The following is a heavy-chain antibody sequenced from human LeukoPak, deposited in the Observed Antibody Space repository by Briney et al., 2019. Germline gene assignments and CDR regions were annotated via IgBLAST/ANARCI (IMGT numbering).Heavy chain of an antibody. D-gene: IGHD6-19*01. J-gene: IGHJ3*02. CDR2: ISYDGSNK. CDR3: ARASGYSSGWNAFDI. Sequence: PGGSLRLYRAASGFTFSSYAMHWVRQAPGKGLEWVAVISYDGSNKYYADSVKGRFTISRDNSKNTLYLQMNSLRAEDTAVYYCARASGYSSGWNAFDIWGQGTMVTVSS. V-gene: IGHV3-30*01. CDR1: GFTFSSYA.